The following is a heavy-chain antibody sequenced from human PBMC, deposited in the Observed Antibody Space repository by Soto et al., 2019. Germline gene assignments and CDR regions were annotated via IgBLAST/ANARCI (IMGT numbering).Heavy chain of an antibody. J-gene: IGHJ4*02. CDR1: GLSLTTSGVG. V-gene: IGHV2-5*02. Sequence: QITLNESGPPQVNPRQTLTLTCTFSGLSLTTSGVGVGWIRQSPGKAPAWLALIYWDDDKRYSPSLKSRLTSTKDTSKNQVVLTMADLDPADTATYYCAHRVLRTVFGLVTTTAIYFDFWGQGTPVAVSS. D-gene: IGHD3-3*01. CDR3: AHRVLRTVFGLVTTTAIYFDF. CDR2: IYWDDDK.